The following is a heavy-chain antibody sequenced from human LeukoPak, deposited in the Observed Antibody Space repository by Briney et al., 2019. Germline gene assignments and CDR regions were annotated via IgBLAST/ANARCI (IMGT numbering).Heavy chain of an antibody. CDR1: GFTFSSYW. D-gene: IGHD2-2*01. V-gene: IGHV3-7*01. Sequence: GGSLRLSCAASGFTFSSYWMSWVRQAPGKGLEWVANIKQDGSEKYYVDSVKGRFTISRDNAKNSLYLQMNSLRAEDTAVYYCARLLGYCSSTSCSPEYFQRWGQGTLVTVSS. J-gene: IGHJ1*01. CDR2: IKQDGSEK. CDR3: ARLLGYCSSTSCSPEYFQR.